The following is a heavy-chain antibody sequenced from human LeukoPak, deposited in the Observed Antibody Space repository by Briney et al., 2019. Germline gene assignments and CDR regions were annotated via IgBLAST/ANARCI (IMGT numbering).Heavy chain of an antibody. CDR1: GGSFSGYY. D-gene: IGHD4-17*01. CDR2: INHSGST. Sequence: SETLSLTCAVYGGSFSGYYWSWIRQPPGKGLEWIGEINHSGSTNYNPSLKSRVTISVDTSKNQISLKLSSVTAADTAVYYCARDPYGDYSLPSAFDIWGQGTMVTVSS. J-gene: IGHJ3*02. V-gene: IGHV4-34*01. CDR3: ARDPYGDYSLPSAFDI.